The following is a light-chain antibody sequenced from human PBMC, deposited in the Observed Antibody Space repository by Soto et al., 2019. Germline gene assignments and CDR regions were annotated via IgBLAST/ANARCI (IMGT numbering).Light chain of an antibody. Sequence: DIQMTQSPSTLSGSVGDRVTLTCRASQTISSWLAWYQQKPGKAPKLLIYKASTLKSRVPSRFSGSGSGTEFTLTISSLQPDDFATYYCQHYDSYSEAFGQGTKLDLK. CDR3: QHYDSYSEA. CDR1: QTISSW. CDR2: KAS. J-gene: IGKJ1*01. V-gene: IGKV1-5*03.